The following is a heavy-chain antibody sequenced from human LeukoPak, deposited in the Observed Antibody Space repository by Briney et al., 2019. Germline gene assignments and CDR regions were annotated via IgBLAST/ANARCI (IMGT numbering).Heavy chain of an antibody. CDR2: ISRTGNSI. J-gene: IGHJ4*02. D-gene: IGHD6-13*01. CDR3: ARGPYSSNWYVDY. V-gene: IGHV3-48*03. Sequence: GGSLRLFCAASGFTLSSYEMNWVRLAPGKGLEWISYISRTGNSIYYADSVKGRFTISRDSAKNSLYLQMNSLRAEGTAVYYCARGPYSSNWYVDYWGQGTLVTVAS. CDR1: GFTLSSYE.